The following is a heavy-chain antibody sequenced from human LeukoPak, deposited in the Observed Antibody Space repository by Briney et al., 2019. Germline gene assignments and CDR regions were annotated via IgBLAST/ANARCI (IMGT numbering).Heavy chain of an antibody. D-gene: IGHD2-2*01. V-gene: IGHV3-7*01. CDR2: IKQDGSEK. J-gene: IGHJ5*02. Sequence: QPGGSLRLSCAASGFTFSSYWMSWVRQAPGKGLEWVANIKQDGSEKSYVDSVRGRFTISRDNAKNSLYLQMNSLRAEDTALYYCARAGGRLVPAAVRFDPWGQGTLVTVSS. CDR3: ARAGGRLVPAAVRFDP. CDR1: GFTFSSYW.